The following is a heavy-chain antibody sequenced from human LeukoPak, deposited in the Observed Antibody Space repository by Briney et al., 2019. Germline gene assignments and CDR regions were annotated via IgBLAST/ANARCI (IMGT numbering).Heavy chain of an antibody. D-gene: IGHD2-15*01. Sequence: ASVKVSCKAPGYTFTNYGISWVRQAPGQGLEWMGWASAYNGNTNYAQTLQGRVTLTTDTSTSTDYMELRSRRADDAAVYYCARDLALVVVIQGYWGQGALVTVSS. V-gene: IGHV1-18*01. CDR2: ASAYNGNT. CDR1: GYTFTNYG. J-gene: IGHJ4*02. CDR3: ARDLALVVVIQGY.